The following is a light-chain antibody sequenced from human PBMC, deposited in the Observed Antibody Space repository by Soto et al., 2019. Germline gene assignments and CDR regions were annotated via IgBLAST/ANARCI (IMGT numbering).Light chain of an antibody. J-gene: IGKJ4*01. V-gene: IGKV1-5*01. Sequence: DIQMTQSPSTLSVSVGDRVTITCRASESINGWLAWYQQKPGKAPKILIYDASKLERGVPSRLSGSGSGAGFTLTISSLQPDDLATYYCQQYSSYPLTFGGGTKVDIK. CDR3: QQYSSYPLT. CDR1: ESINGW. CDR2: DAS.